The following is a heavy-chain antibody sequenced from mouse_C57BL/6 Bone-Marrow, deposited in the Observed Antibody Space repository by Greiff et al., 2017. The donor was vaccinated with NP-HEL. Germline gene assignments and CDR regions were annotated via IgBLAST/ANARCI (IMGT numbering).Heavy chain of an antibody. V-gene: IGHV1-53*01. CDR2: INPSNGGT. Sequence: QVQLKQPGTELVKPGASVKLSCKASGYTFTSYWMHWVKQRPGQGLEWIGNINPSNGGTNYNEKFKSKATLTVDKSSSTAYMQLSSLTSEDSAVYYCARELAYGSSPPWFAYWGQGTLVTVSA. D-gene: IGHD1-1*01. CDR3: ARELAYGSSPPWFAY. CDR1: GYTFTSYW. J-gene: IGHJ3*01.